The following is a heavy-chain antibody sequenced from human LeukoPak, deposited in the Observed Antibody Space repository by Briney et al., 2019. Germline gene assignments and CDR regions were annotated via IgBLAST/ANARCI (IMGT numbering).Heavy chain of an antibody. CDR1: GFTFSSYN. CDR2: ISSSSSYI. CDR3: ASLLVAGXASVDX. D-gene: IGHD6-19*01. Sequence: GGSLRLSCAASGFTFSSYNMNWVRQAPGKGLEWVSSISSSSSYIYYADSLKGRFTISRDNAKNSMFLQMNSLRAEDTAVYYCASLLVAGXASVDXWXXGTXXTVSS. J-gene: IGHJ4*02. V-gene: IGHV3-21*04.